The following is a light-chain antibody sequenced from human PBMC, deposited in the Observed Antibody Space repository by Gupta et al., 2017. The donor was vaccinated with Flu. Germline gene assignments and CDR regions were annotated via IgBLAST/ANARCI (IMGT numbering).Light chain of an antibody. V-gene: IGLV2-14*01. CDR2: EVT. CDR1: NSDVGGYQF. Sequence: QSALTQPVSVSGSPGQSITISCTGTNSDVGGYQFVSWYQHHPGRAPKLLIYEVTKRPSEISDRFSGSKSGNTASLTISGRQPEDEADYLCSSYTDANTRVFGSGSRVTVL. J-gene: IGLJ1*01. CDR3: SSYTDANTRV.